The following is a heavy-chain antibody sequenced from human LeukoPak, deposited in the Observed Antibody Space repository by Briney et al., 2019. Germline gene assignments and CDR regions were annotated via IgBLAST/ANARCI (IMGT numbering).Heavy chain of an antibody. J-gene: IGHJ5*02. V-gene: IGHV4-61*02. D-gene: IGHD2-8*02. CDR3: ARGHTGQNWFDP. Sequence: SETLSLTCTVSGASISSGNYYWSWIRQTAGKGLEWIGRIHVTGRTDYNPSLKSRVTVSLDTAKNQYSLQLSSVSAADTAIYYCARGHTGQNWFDPWGQGTLVTVSS. CDR2: IHVTGRT. CDR1: GASISSGNYY.